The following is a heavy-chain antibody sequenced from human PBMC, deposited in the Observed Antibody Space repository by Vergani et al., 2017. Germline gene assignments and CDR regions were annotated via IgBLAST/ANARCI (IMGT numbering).Heavy chain of an antibody. CDR2: ISASGAPT. CDR1: GFIFSTCA. D-gene: IGHD1-20*01. CDR3: ARAYGRYDWFDY. Sequence: EVQLLESGGDLVQPGGSLRLSCTASGFIFSTCAMSWVRQAPGKGLEWVSGISASGAPTYYADSVKGRFTISRDKSKNTLYLQMNSLRVEDTAVYYCARAYGRYDWFDYWGQRTLVTVSS. J-gene: IGHJ4*01. V-gene: IGHV3-23*01.